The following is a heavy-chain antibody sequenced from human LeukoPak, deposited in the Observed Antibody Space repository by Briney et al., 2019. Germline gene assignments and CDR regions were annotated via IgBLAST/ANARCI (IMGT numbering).Heavy chain of an antibody. CDR1: GGSISSYY. D-gene: IGHD6-19*01. V-gene: IGHV4-59*01. Sequence: PSETLSLTCTVSGGSISSYYWSWIRQPPGKGLEWIGYIYYSGSTNYNPSLKSRVTISVDTSKNQFSLKLSSVTAADTAVYYCARGPYSSGWARPDCYYGMDVWGQGTTVTVSS. CDR2: IYYSGST. CDR3: ARGPYSSGWARPDCYYGMDV. J-gene: IGHJ6*02.